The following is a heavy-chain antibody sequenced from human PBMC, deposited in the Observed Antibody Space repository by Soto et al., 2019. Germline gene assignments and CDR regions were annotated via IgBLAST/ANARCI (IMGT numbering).Heavy chain of an antibody. Sequence: PGGSLRLSCAASGFTFSSYSMNWVRQAPGKGLEWVSSISSSSSYIYYADSVKGRFTISRDNAKNSLYLQMNSLRAEDTAVYYCARGPPWELLVDYWGQGTLVTVSS. D-gene: IGHD1-26*01. CDR3: ARGPPWELLVDY. CDR1: GFTFSSYS. J-gene: IGHJ4*02. CDR2: ISSSSSYI. V-gene: IGHV3-21*01.